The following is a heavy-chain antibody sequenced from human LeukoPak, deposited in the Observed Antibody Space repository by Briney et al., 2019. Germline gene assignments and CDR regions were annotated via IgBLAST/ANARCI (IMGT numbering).Heavy chain of an antibody. CDR2: ISGSGGST. D-gene: IGHD7-27*01. CDR3: AKAPELTGVVYFDP. V-gene: IGHV3-23*01. Sequence: GGSLRLPCAASGFTFSSYAMSWVRQAPGKGLEWVSAISGSGGSTYYADSVRGRFTISRDNSKNTLYLQMNSLRAEDTAVYYCAKAPELTGVVYFDPWGQGTLVTVSS. CDR1: GFTFSSYA. J-gene: IGHJ5*02.